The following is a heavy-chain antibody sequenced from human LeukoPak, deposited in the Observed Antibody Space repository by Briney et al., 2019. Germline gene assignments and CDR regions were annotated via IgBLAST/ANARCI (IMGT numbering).Heavy chain of an antibody. CDR2: ISSSSSYI. D-gene: IGHD6-19*01. J-gene: IGHJ6*02. Sequence: GGSLRLSCAASGFTFSSYSMNWVRQAPGKGLEWVSSISSSSSYIYYADSVKGRFTISRDNAKNSLYLQMNSLRAEDTAVYYCARSLGSGWLYYYYYYGMDVWGQGTTVTVSS. V-gene: IGHV3-21*04. CDR1: GFTFSSYS. CDR3: ARSLGSGWLYYYYYYGMDV.